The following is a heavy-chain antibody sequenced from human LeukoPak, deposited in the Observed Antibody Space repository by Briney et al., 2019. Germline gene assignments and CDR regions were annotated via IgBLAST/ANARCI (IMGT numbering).Heavy chain of an antibody. Sequence: KISCKGSGYSFTSYWIGWVRQMPGKGLEWMGIIYPGDSDTRYSPSFQGQVTISADKSISTAYLQWSSLKASDTAMYYCARQSHCSSTSCKDDAFDIWGQGTMVTVSS. V-gene: IGHV5-51*01. CDR2: IYPGDSDT. J-gene: IGHJ3*02. CDR3: ARQSHCSSTSCKDDAFDI. CDR1: GYSFTSYW. D-gene: IGHD2-2*01.